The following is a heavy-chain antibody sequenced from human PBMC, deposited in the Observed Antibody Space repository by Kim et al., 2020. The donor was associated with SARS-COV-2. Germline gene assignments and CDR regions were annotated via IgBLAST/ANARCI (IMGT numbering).Heavy chain of an antibody. CDR3: ASQRGYSDYDLTAGDAFDI. CDR2: ISGRGTTT. CDR1: GFTFSSYA. Sequence: GGSLRLSCAASGFTFSSYAVNWVRQAPGKGLEWVSVISGRGTTTYYADSVKGRFTFSRDNSKSTVYLQMNSLRAEDTAIYYGASQRGYSDYDLTAGDAFDIWGRGTLVTVSS. V-gene: IGHV3-23*01. D-gene: IGHD5-12*01. J-gene: IGHJ3*02.